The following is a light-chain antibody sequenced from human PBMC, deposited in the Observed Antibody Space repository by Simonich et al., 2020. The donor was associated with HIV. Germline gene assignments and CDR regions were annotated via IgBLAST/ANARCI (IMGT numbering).Light chain of an antibody. Sequence: DIQMTQSPSSLSASVGDRVIITCQASQDISNNLNWYQQKSGKAPKVLIYDASNLETGVPSRFSGSTSGRNFTFTISSLQAEDIATYYCQQNDNLPLTFGGGTKVEI. CDR2: DAS. CDR3: QQNDNLPLT. J-gene: IGKJ4*01. CDR1: QDISNN. V-gene: IGKV1-33*01.